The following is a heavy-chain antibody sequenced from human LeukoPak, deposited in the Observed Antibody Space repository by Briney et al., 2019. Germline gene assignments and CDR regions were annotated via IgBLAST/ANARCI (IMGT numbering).Heavy chain of an antibody. CDR2: VYYGGST. D-gene: IGHD4-17*01. J-gene: IGHJ3*02. V-gene: IGHV4-39*01. Sequence: PSETLSLTCTVSGGSISSSSYYWGWIRQPPGKGLEWIGTVYYGGSTYYNPSLESRVTISVDTSKNQFSLKLSSVTAADTAVYYCARVSVTTYAFDIWGQGTMVTVSS. CDR1: GGSISSSSYY. CDR3: ARVSVTTYAFDI.